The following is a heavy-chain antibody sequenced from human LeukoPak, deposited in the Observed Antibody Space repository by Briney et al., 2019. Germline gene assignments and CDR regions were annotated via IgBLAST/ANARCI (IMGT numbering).Heavy chain of an antibody. J-gene: IGHJ4*02. CDR1: GFTFSSYG. CDR3: ARDESGFGAYDY. Sequence: PGGSLRLSCAASGFTFSSYGMSWVRQAPGKGLEWVSAISGSGGSTYYADSVKGRFTISRDNSKNTLYLQMNSLRAEDTAVYYCARDESGFGAYDYWGQGTLVTVSS. CDR2: ISGSGGST. D-gene: IGHD3-10*01. V-gene: IGHV3-23*01.